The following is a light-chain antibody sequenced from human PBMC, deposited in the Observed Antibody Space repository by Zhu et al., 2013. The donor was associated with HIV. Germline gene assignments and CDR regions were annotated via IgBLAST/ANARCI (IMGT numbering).Light chain of an antibody. J-gene: IGKJ1*01. CDR2: DAS. Sequence: EIVLTQSPGTLSLSPGETATLSCRASQSVGSRSLAWYQQKPGLAPRLLIYDASRRATGIPDRFSGSGSGTDFTLTISRLEAEDFAVYYCQQYGTIPTWTFGQGTKVEIK. CDR1: QSVGSRS. CDR3: QQYGTIPTWT. V-gene: IGKV3D-20*01.